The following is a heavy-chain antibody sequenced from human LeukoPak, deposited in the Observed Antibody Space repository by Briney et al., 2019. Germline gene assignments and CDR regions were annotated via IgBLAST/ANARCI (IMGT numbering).Heavy chain of an antibody. Sequence: ASVKVSCKASGYTFTGYYIHWVRQAPGQGLEWMGWINPNSGGTNSAQKFQGGVTMTRDTSISSAYMELSRLRSDDTAVYYCARVFQKQLSDYWGQGSLVTVSS. V-gene: IGHV1-2*02. CDR1: GYTFTGYY. J-gene: IGHJ4*02. CDR3: ARVFQKQLSDY. CDR2: INPNSGGT. D-gene: IGHD6-13*01.